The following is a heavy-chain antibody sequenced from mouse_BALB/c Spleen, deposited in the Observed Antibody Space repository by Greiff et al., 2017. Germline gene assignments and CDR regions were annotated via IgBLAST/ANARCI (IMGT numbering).Heavy chain of an antibody. Sequence: QVQLQQSGAELVRPGSSVKISCKASGYAFSSYWMNWVKQRPGQGLEWIGQIYPGDGDTNYNGKFKGKATLTADKSSNTAYMQLSSLTSEDSAVYFCARLSGNYGEWFAYWGQGTLVTVSA. CDR3: ARLSGNYGEWFAY. V-gene: IGHV1-80*01. CDR2: IYPGDGDT. D-gene: IGHD2-1*01. J-gene: IGHJ3*01. CDR1: GYAFSSYW.